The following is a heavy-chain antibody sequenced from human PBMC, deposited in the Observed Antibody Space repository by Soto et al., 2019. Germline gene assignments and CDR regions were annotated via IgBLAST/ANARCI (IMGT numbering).Heavy chain of an antibody. D-gene: IGHD3-22*01. CDR3: AGENYYDSSGYLYYYGLDV. CDR2: IYQSGNT. J-gene: IGHJ6*02. Sequence: QLQLQESGSGLVKPSQTLSLTCAVSGDSITSGDYCWSWIRQPPGKGLESIGFIYQSGNTYSNPSXXSRVTISIDRXXNXFXXKLNSLTAADTAVYYCAGENYYDSSGYLYYYGLDVWGQGTAVTVSS. V-gene: IGHV4-30-2*01. CDR1: GDSITSGDYC.